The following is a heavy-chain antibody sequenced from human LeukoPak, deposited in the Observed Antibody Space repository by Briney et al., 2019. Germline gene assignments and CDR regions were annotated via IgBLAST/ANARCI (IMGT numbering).Heavy chain of an antibody. CDR3: AKDLKYSSVGYYFDY. Sequence: GGSLRLSCTASGFTFSSYAMNWVRQAPGKGLEWVSGIGAGGTITYYADSVKGRFTISRDNARNTLYLQMNSLRADDTAVYYCAKDLKYSSVGYYFDYGGQGSLVTVSS. D-gene: IGHD4-11*01. CDR2: IGAGGTIT. V-gene: IGHV3-23*01. J-gene: IGHJ4*02. CDR1: GFTFSSYA.